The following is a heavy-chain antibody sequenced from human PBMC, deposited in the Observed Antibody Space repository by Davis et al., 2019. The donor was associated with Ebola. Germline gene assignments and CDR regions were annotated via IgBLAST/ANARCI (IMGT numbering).Heavy chain of an antibody. CDR1: GGTFSSYA. V-gene: IGHV1-69*04. CDR2: IIPILGIA. CDR3: ARDPRYYDILTADWFDP. Sequence: SVKVSCKASGGTFSSYAIRWVRQAPGQGLEWMGRIIPILGIANYAQKFQGRVTITADKSTSTAYMELSSLRSEDTAVYYCARDPRYYDILTADWFDPWGQGTLVTVSS. J-gene: IGHJ5*02. D-gene: IGHD3-9*01.